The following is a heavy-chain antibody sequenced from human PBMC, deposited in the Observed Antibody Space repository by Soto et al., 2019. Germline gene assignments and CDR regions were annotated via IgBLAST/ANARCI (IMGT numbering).Heavy chain of an antibody. Sequence: SETLSLTCTVSGGSIGSCYWSWIRQPPGKGLEWIGYIYYSGSTNYNPSLKSRVTISVDTSKNQFSLNLISVTAADTAVYYCAKSGAVHGTGNNEFDTGGPEALLPISS. CDR3: AKSGAVHGTGNNEFDT. CDR2: IYYSGST. D-gene: IGHD3-10*01. J-gene: IGHJ5*01. CDR1: GGSIGSCY. V-gene: IGHV4-59*03.